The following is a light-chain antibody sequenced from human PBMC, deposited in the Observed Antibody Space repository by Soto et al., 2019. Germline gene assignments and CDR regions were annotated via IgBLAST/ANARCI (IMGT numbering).Light chain of an antibody. Sequence: QSVLTQPASVSGSPGQSITISCTGTISDVGSHNLVSWYQQHPDKAPKLIIYEVNERPSGVSSRFSGPKSGNTASLTVSGLQPDDEADYNCCSFAASNPFPYVFGTGTKVTVL. CDR3: CSFAASNPFPYV. J-gene: IGLJ1*01. CDR1: ISDVGSHNL. V-gene: IGLV2-23*02. CDR2: EVN.